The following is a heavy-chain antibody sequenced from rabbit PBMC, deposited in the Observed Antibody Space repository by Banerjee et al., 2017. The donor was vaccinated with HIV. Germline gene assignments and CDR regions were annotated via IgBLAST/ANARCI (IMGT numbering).Heavy chain of an antibody. V-gene: IGHV1S40*01. Sequence: QAPGKGREWIACIYAGSSGSTYYASWVNGRFSISETSSTTVTLQMTSLTAADTATYFCARGLYDYAGYGYGTTTLDLWGQGTLVTVS. D-gene: IGHD7-1*01. J-gene: IGHJ3*01. CDR2: IYAGSSGST. CDR3: ARGLYDYAGYGYGTTTLDL.